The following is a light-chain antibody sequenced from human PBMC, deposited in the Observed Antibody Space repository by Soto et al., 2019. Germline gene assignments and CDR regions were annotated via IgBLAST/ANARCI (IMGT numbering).Light chain of an antibody. Sequence: QPVLTQPPSASGTPGQRVTISCSGSSSNIGSNTVKWYQQFPGTAPQLLIYSDDQRPSGVPDRFSGSKSGTSASLAISGLQAEDEADYYCAAWDDSLSGYVFGTGTKLTVL. CDR1: SSNIGSNT. CDR3: AAWDDSLSGYV. V-gene: IGLV1-44*01. CDR2: SDD. J-gene: IGLJ1*01.